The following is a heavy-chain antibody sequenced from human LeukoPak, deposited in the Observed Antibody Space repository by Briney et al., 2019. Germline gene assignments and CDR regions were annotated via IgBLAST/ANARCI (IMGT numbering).Heavy chain of an antibody. CDR1: GFIFDNHG. J-gene: IGHJ4*02. CDR3: ARHYKTSYHEWFDF. D-gene: IGHD2-2*01. V-gene: IGHV3-20*04. Sequence: GGSLRLSCVASGFIFDNHGMSWVRQTPGKGLEWVSAINWNGVSTAYEDSVKGRFTISRDNAKNSLYLQMNSLRAEDTALYYCARHYKTSYHEWFDFWGQGTLVTVSS. CDR2: INWNGVST.